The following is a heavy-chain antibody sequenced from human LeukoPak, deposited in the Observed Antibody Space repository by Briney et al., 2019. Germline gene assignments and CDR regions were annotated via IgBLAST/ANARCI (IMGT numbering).Heavy chain of an antibody. V-gene: IGHV1-8*01. J-gene: IGHJ3*02. CDR2: MNPNSGST. CDR3: ARVPWAYIVVVPDANAFDI. Sequence: ASVKVSCKASGYTFSSYDINWVRQAPGQGLEWMGWMNPNSGSTTYAQKLQGRVTMIRDTSMSTAYMELSSLRSEVTAVYYCARVPWAYIVVVPDANAFDIWGQGTMVTVSS. D-gene: IGHD2-2*01. CDR1: GYTFSSYD.